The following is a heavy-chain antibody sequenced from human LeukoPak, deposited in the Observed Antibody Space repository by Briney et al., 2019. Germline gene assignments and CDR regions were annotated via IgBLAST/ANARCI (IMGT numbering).Heavy chain of an antibody. D-gene: IGHD4-17*01. CDR2: IIPIFGTA. J-gene: IGHJ6*02. CDR3: ASLPVATVTTGYYYGMDV. Sequence: ASVKVSCTASGGTFSSYAISWVRQAPGQGLEWMGGIIPIFGTANYAQKFQGRVTITADESTSTAYMELSSLRSEDTAVYYCASLPVATVTTGYYYGMDVWGQGTTVTVSS. V-gene: IGHV1-69*13. CDR1: GGTFSSYA.